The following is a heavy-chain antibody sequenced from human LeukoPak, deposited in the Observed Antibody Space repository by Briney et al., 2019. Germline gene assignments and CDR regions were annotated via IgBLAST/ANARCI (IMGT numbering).Heavy chain of an antibody. Sequence: GGSLRLSCAASGFTFSSYSMNWVRQAPGKGLEWVSSINSSSSYIYYADSVKGRFTISRDNAKNSLYLQMNSLRAEDTAVYYCARECVVVPAAIYWFDPWDQGTLVTVSS. CDR3: ARECVVVPAAIYWFDP. J-gene: IGHJ5*02. V-gene: IGHV3-21*01. D-gene: IGHD2-2*02. CDR2: INSSSSYI. CDR1: GFTFSSYS.